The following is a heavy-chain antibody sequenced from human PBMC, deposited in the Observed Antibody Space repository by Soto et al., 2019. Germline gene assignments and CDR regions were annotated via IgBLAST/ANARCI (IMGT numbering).Heavy chain of an antibody. CDR1: GYSFTSYW. Sequence: PGESLKISCXGSGYSFTSYWIGWVRQMPGKGLEWMGIIYPGDSDTRYSPSFQGQVTMTRDTSISTAYMELSRLRSDDTAVYYCARGAQQLTDYYYYMDVWGKGTTVTVSS. D-gene: IGHD6-13*01. CDR3: ARGAQQLTDYYYYMDV. J-gene: IGHJ6*03. CDR2: IYPGDSDT. V-gene: IGHV5-51*01.